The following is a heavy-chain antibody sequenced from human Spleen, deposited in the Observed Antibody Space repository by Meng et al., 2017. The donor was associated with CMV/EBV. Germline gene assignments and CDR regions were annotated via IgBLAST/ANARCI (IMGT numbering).Heavy chain of an antibody. D-gene: IGHD2-2*01. J-gene: IGHJ5*02. CDR2: ISSSGSTI. CDR1: GFTFSDYY. CDR3: SRDDVVPAANCRPVWFDP. V-gene: IGHV3-11*01. Sequence: GGSLRLSCAAFGFTFSDYYMSWIRQAPGKGLEWVSYISSSGSTIYYADSVKGRFTISRDNAKNSLYLQMNSLRAEDTAVYYCSRDDVVPAANCRPVWFDPWGQGTLVTVSS.